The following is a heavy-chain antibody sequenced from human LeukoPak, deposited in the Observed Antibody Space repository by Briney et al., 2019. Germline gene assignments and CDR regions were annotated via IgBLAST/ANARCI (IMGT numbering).Heavy chain of an antibody. J-gene: IGHJ4*02. CDR3: ARDGGVGELNFDY. CDR1: GFTFSSYA. V-gene: IGHV3-30*04. CDR2: ISYDGSNK. Sequence: AGGSLRLSCAASGFTFSSYAMHWVRQAPGKGLEWVAVISYDGSNKYYADSVKGRFTISRDNSKNTLYLQMNSLRAEDTAVYYCARDGGVGELNFDYWGQGTLVTVSS. D-gene: IGHD3-10*01.